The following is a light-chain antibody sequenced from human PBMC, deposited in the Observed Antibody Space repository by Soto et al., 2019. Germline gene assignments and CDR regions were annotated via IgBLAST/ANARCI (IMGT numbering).Light chain of an antibody. Sequence: EIVLTQSPGTLSLSPWERATLSCRASQSVSSSYLAWYQQKPGRAHRLLIYGASSRATGIPDRVSGSGSGTDFTRTISRLEPEDFAVEDCQQYNNWPPTFGQGTRLEI. J-gene: IGKJ5*01. CDR3: QQYNNWPPT. CDR2: GAS. CDR1: QSVSSSY. V-gene: IGKV3-20*01.